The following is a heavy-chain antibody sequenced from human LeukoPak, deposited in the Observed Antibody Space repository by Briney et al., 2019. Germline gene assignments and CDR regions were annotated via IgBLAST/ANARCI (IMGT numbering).Heavy chain of an antibody. D-gene: IGHD6-25*01. J-gene: IGHJ4*02. Sequence: SSETLSLTCAVSGGSISSSNWWSWVRQPPGKGLEWIGEIYHSGSTNYNPSLKSRVTISVDKSKNQFSLKLSSVTAADTAVYYCTKDVMTGFSSGWYFGSWGQGTQVTVSS. CDR1: GGSISSSNW. CDR3: TKDVMTGFSSGWYFGS. V-gene: IGHV4-4*02. CDR2: IYHSGST.